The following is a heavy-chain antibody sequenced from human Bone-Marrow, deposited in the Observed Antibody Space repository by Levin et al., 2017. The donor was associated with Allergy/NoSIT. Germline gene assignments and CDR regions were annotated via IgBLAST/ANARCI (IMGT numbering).Heavy chain of an antibody. J-gene: IGHJ6*03. CDR1: GGTFSSYA. Sequence: PGESLKISCKASGGTFSSYAISWVRQAPGQGLEWMGGIIPIFGTANYAQKFQGRVTITADESTSTAYMELSSLRSEDTAVYYCARAPPPPTVTTLSWYNYYMDVWGKGTTVTVSS. CDR2: IIPIFGTA. V-gene: IGHV1-69*01. D-gene: IGHD4-17*01. CDR3: ARAPPPPTVTTLSWYNYYMDV.